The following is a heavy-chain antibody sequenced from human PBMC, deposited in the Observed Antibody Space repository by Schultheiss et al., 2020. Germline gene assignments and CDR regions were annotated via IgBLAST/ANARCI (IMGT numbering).Heavy chain of an antibody. J-gene: IGHJ6*02. CDR2: IWYDGSNR. CDR3: ERDQKGGNYYGSSGYNNYYYGIDV. Sequence: GGSLRLSCAASGFTFSSYGMHWVRQAPGKGLEWVAVIWYDGSNRYYADSVKGRFTISRDNPKNTLYLQMNSLRAEDTAVYYCERDQKGGNYYGSSGYNNYYYGIDVWGQGTLVTVSS. CDR1: GFTFSSYG. V-gene: IGHV3-33*08. D-gene: IGHD3-22*01.